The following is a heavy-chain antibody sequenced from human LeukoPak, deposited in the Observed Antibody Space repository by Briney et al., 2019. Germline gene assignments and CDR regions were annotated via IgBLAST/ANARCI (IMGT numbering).Heavy chain of an antibody. D-gene: IGHD3-22*01. V-gene: IGHV4-39*07. CDR2: IYYSGST. Sequence: SETLSLTCTVSGGSISSSSYYWGWIRQPPGKGLEWIGSIYYSGSTYYNPSLKSRVTISVDTSKNQFSLKLSSVTAADTAVYYCARVRITYYYDSRRGAFDIWGQGTMVTVSS. CDR1: GGSISSSSYY. CDR3: ARVRITYYYDSRRGAFDI. J-gene: IGHJ3*02.